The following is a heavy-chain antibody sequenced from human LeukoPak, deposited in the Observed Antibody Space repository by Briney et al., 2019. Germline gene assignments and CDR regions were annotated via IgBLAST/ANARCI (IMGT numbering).Heavy chain of an antibody. CDR3: ARARRGSYYVFDY. Sequence: PGGSLSLSCAASGFTVSSNYMSWVRQAPGKRLEWVSVIYSGGSTYYADSVKGRFTISRDNSKNTLSLQMNSLRAEDTAVYYCARARRGSYYVFDYWGQGTLVTVSS. J-gene: IGHJ4*02. CDR1: GFTVSSNY. D-gene: IGHD1-26*01. V-gene: IGHV3-53*01. CDR2: IYSGGST.